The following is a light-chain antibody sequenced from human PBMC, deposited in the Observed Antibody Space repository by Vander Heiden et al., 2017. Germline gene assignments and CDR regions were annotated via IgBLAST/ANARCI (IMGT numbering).Light chain of an antibody. V-gene: IGLV3-1*01. CDR2: QNT. J-gene: IGLJ1*01. CDR3: QLWNSDTGFYV. CDR1: KMRNNN. Sequence: SYDLTQPPSVSVSPGQTASITCSGNKMRNNNPCCYQKKPRQSPVLVIYQNTKRPSVIPERFSGSKSEKTAPLTISGTHTMDEADYYCQLWNSDTGFYVFGTGTNVTVL.